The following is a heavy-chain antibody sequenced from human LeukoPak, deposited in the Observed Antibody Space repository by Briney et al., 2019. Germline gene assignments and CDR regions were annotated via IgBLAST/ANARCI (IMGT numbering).Heavy chain of an antibody. CDR1: GYTFTNYW. CDR3: ARDRGINWSDP. Sequence: PGGSLRLSCAASGYTFTNYWMHWVRQAPGEGLVWVSRINTDGTNTVYADSVRGRFTVSRDNAKNTLYLQMDSPRAEETAVYYCARDRGINWSDPSGHGDLVSVSS. J-gene: IGHJ5*02. D-gene: IGHD3-16*01. V-gene: IGHV3-74*01. CDR2: INTDGTNT.